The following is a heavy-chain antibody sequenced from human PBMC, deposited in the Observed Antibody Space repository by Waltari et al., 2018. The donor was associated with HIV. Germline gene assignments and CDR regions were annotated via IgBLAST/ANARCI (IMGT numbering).Heavy chain of an antibody. V-gene: IGHV4-34*01. CDR3: ARGHGVVVPAATGVHYYYGMDV. Sequence: QVQLQQWGAGLLKPSETLSLTCAVYGGSFSGYYWRWIRQPPGTGLEWIGELNHSGSTNYNPSLKSRVTISVDTSKTQFSLKLSSVTAADTAVYYCARGHGVVVPAATGVHYYYGMDVWGQGTTVTVSS. D-gene: IGHD2-2*01. J-gene: IGHJ6*02. CDR1: GGSFSGYY. CDR2: LNHSGST.